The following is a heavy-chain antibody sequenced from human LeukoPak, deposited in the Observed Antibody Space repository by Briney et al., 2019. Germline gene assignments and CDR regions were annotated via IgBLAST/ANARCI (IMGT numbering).Heavy chain of an antibody. CDR1: GGSISHYY. CDR3: AREDPQTTVPEGMDV. Sequence: ETLSLTCTVSGGSISHYYWSWIRQSPGKGLEWIGYIYYSGTTNYNPSLKSRVTISVDTSRNQFSLQLRSVTAADTAVYYCAREDPQTTVPEGMDVWGQGTTVIVSS. D-gene: IGHD4-17*01. V-gene: IGHV4-59*01. CDR2: IYYSGTT. J-gene: IGHJ6*02.